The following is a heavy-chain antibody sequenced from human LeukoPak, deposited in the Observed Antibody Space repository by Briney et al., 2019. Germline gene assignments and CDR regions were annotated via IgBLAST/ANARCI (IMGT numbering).Heavy chain of an antibody. V-gene: IGHV4-39*07. J-gene: IGHJ4*02. Sequence: PSETLSLTCTVSGDSISSSSYCWGWIRQPPGKGLEWIGSICYSGSTYYNPSLKSRVTISVDTSKNQFSLKLSSVTAADTAVYYCARGHYYDFWSGYWTDDPTFDYWGQGTLVTVSS. CDR3: ARGHYYDFWSGYWTDDPTFDY. CDR2: ICYSGST. CDR1: GDSISSSSYC. D-gene: IGHD3-3*01.